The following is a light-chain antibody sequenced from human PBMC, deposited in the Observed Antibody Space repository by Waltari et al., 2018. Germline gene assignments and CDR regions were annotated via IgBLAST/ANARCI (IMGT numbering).Light chain of an antibody. J-gene: IGKJ2*03. V-gene: IGKV1-33*01. CDR1: QDISGY. Sequence: DIQMTQSPSSLSASVGDRVTSTCQASQDISGYLNWYHHKPGKAPKLLLSDVSTLETGVPSRFSGAASGTHFTLTISSLQPEDIGTYYCQRYDNLPTFSFGPGTKLEL. CDR2: DVS. CDR3: QRYDNLPTFS.